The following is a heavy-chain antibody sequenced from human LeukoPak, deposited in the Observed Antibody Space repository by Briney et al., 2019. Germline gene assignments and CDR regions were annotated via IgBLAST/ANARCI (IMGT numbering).Heavy chain of an antibody. CDR2: IYYSGST. CDR1: GGSISSYY. Sequence: SETLSLTCTVSGGSISSYYWGWIRQPPGEGLEWSGNIYYSGSTYYNPSLKSRVTISVDTSKNQFSLKLSSVTAADTAVYYCARTYYFYYYYMDVWGKGTTVTVSS. CDR3: ARTYYFYYYYMDV. V-gene: IGHV4-39*07. J-gene: IGHJ6*03.